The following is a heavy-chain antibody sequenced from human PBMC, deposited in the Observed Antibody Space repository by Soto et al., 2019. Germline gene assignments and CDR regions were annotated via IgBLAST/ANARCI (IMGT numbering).Heavy chain of an antibody. CDR3: ARTMYCSGGSCYSYAFDI. CDR1: GFTFSSYW. CDR2: INSDGSST. D-gene: IGHD2-15*01. J-gene: IGHJ3*02. Sequence: GGSLRLSCAASGFTFSSYWMHWVRQAPGKGLVWVSRINSDGSSTSYADSVKGRFTISRDNAKNTLYLQMNSLRAEDTAVYYCARTMYCSGGSCYSYAFDIWGQGTMVTVSS. V-gene: IGHV3-74*01.